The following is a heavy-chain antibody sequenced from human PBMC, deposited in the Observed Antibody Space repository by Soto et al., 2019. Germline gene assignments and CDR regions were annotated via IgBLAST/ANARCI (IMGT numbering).Heavy chain of an antibody. CDR1: GGSISSYY. CDR3: ARVGPVVPDATHYYYGMDV. V-gene: IGHV4-59*01. CDR2: IYYSGST. J-gene: IGHJ6*02. D-gene: IGHD2-2*01. Sequence: QVQLQESGPGLVKPSETLSLTCTVSGGSISSYYWSWIRQPPGKGLEWIGYIYYSGSTNYNPSLKSRVTISVDTSKNQFSPKLSSVTAADTAVYHCARVGPVVPDATHYYYGMDVWGQGTTVTVSS.